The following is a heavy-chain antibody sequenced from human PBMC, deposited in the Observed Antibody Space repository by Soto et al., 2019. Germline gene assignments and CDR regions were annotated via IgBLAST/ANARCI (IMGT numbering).Heavy chain of an antibody. CDR2: IYWDDDT. CDR3: AHRVLRTVFGLVTTTAIDFDF. CDR1: GFSLTNSGVG. J-gene: IGHJ4*02. Sequence: QITLNESGPTVVRPTETLTLTCRVSGFSLTNSGVGVGWIRQSPGKAPEWLALIYWDDDTRYSAAMKSRLTITNDTCKNQVVMTVSDLDPTDTATYYCAHRVLRTVFGLVTTTAIDFDFWAQGTPVAVSS. D-gene: IGHD3-3*01. V-gene: IGHV2-5*02.